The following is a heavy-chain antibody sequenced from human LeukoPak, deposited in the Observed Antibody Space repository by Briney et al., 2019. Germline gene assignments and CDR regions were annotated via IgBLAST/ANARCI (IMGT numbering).Heavy chain of an antibody. CDR2: IGGTGGTT. V-gene: IGHV3-23*01. Sequence: GGSLRLSCAASGFTFSNYSMSWVRQAPGKGLEWVSTIGGTGGTTYYADSVKGRFTISRDNSKNTLFLQFNSLRADDTAVYYCAKGRGTTVTAAANYWGQGILVTVSS. CDR1: GFTFSNYS. J-gene: IGHJ4*02. D-gene: IGHD4-17*01. CDR3: AKGRGTTVTAAANY.